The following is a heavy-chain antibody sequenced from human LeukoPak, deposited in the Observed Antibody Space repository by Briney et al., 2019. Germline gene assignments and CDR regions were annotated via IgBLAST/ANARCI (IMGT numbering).Heavy chain of an antibody. CDR2: ISSSSSYI. D-gene: IGHD4-17*01. Sequence: GGSLRLSCAASGFTFSDYYMSWIRQAPGKGLEWVSSISSSSSYIYYADSVKGRFTISRDNAKNSLYLQMNSLRAEDTAVYYCARANGDYLAWYFDLWGRGTLVTVSS. CDR1: GFTFSDYY. CDR3: ARANGDYLAWYFDL. J-gene: IGHJ2*01. V-gene: IGHV3-11*06.